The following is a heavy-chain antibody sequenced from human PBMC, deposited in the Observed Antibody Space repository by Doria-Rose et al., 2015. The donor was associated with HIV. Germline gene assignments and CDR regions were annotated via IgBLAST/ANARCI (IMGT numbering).Heavy chain of an antibody. V-gene: IGHV2-26*01. CDR2: IFSDDER. CDR3: ARIKSSRWYHKYYFDF. D-gene: IGHD6-13*01. CDR1: GVSLSSPGMG. Sequence: QVQLVQSGPVLVKPTETLTLTCTVSGVSLSSPGMGVSWIRQPPGKALEGLASIFSDDERSYKSSLKSRLTISRGTSKSQVVLTMTDMDPVDTATYYCARIKSSRWYHKYYFDFWGQGTLVIVSA. J-gene: IGHJ4*02.